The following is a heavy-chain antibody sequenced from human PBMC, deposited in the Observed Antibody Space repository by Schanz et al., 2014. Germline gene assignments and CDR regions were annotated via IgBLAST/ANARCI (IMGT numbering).Heavy chain of an antibody. CDR2: INAHTGNT. J-gene: IGHJ3*02. Sequence: QSAAAVNYPGASVKVSCKVSGYSLNELSMHWVRQAPGQGPELMGWINAHTGNTQYAQKFQGRVNMTRDTVTTTVHLELTRLRTDDTAIYYCARVHIATYHYNSPGAFDIWGQGTRXTVSS. V-gene: IGHV1-2*02. D-gene: IGHD3-10*01. CDR3: ARVHIATYHYNSPGAFDI. CDR1: GYSLNELS.